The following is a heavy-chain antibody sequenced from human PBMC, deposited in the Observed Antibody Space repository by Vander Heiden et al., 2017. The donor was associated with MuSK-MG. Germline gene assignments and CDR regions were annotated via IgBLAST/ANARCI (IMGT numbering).Heavy chain of an antibody. V-gene: IGHV3-30*18. D-gene: IGHD4-17*01. J-gene: IGHJ3*02. CDR3: AKDRRPTVTTDAFDI. CDR2: ISYDGSNK. CDR1: GFTFSSYG. Sequence: QVQLVESGGGVVQPGRSLRLSCAASGFTFSSYGMHWVRQAPGKGLEWVAVISYDGSNKYYADSVKGRFTISRDNSKNTLYLQMNSLRAEDTAVYYCAKDRRPTVTTDAFDIWGQGTMVTVSS.